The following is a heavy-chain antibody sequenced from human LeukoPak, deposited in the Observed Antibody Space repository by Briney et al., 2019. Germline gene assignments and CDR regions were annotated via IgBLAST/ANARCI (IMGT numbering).Heavy chain of an antibody. J-gene: IGHJ4*02. D-gene: IGHD3-3*01. CDR2: IYPGDSDT. CDR3: ARQNDFRLDY. V-gene: IGHV5-51*01. CDR1: GYTFSSYW. Sequence: GESLRISCKGSGYTFSSYWIGWVRQMPGKGPEWMGIIYPGDSDTRYSPSLQGQVTISVDTSIGTAYLQWSSLKASDTAIYYCARQNDFRLDYWGQGTLVTVSS.